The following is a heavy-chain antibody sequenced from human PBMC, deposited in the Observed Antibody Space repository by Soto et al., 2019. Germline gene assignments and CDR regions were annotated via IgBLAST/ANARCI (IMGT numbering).Heavy chain of an antibody. CDR2: ISYSGST. CDR1: SDSISSYY. D-gene: IGHD2-21*02. J-gene: IGHJ4*02. V-gene: IGHV4-59*12. Sequence: PSETLSLTCTVSSDSISSYYWSWIRQPPGKRLEWIGYISYSGSTDYNPSLKSRVTISGDTSKNQFSLKVSSVTAADTAVYYCAGPSSDCGGDCYYFDYWGQGALVTVSS. CDR3: AGPSSDCGGDCYYFDY.